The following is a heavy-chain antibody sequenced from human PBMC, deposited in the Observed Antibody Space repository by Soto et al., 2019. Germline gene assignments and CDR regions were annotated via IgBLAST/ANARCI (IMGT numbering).Heavy chain of an antibody. Sequence: PGGSLRLSCAASGFTFSSYAMHWVRQAPGKGLEWVAVISYDGSNKYYADSVKGRFTISRDNSKNTLYLQMNSLRAEDTAVYYCARDSTIFGVRLGMDVWGQGTTVTVSS. D-gene: IGHD3-3*01. CDR2: ISYDGSNK. CDR1: GFTFSSYA. V-gene: IGHV3-30-3*01. J-gene: IGHJ6*02. CDR3: ARDSTIFGVRLGMDV.